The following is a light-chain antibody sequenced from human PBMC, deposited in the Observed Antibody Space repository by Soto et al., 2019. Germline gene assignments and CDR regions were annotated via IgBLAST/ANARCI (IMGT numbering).Light chain of an antibody. J-gene: IGKJ2*01. CDR1: QSLFYSSNNKNF. CDR2: WAS. V-gene: IGKV4-1*01. Sequence: DIVMTQSPDSLAVSLGERTTINCKSSQSLFYSSNNKNFLAWYQQKVGQPPKLLIYWASTRESGVPDRFSGSGSGAEFNLTITSLQAEDAGVYYCQHYFTTPRTFGQGTRLEI. CDR3: QHYFTTPRT.